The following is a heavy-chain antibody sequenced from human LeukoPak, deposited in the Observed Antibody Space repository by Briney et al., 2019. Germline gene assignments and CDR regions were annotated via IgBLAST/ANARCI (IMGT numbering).Heavy chain of an antibody. J-gene: IGHJ3*02. CDR2: INPSSGGT. Sequence: VASVKVSCKTSGYTFSDYYLHWVRQAPGQGLEWMGWINPSSGGTKNAQKFQGRVTMTRDTSISTGYMELSRLRSDDTAVYYCARPIRGSYVEDVFDIWGQGTMVTVS. CDR3: ARPIRGSYVEDVFDI. CDR1: GYTFSDYY. V-gene: IGHV1-2*02. D-gene: IGHD1-26*01.